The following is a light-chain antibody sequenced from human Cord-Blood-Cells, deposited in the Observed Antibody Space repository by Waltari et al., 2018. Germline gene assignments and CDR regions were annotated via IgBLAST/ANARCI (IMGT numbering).Light chain of an antibody. V-gene: IGLV2-23*01. CDR3: CSYAGSSTWV. CDR2: EGS. J-gene: IGLJ3*02. CDR1: SSAVGSYNL. Sequence: QSALTQPASASGSPGQSITLSCTGTSSAVGSYNLVSWYQQHPGKAPKLIIYEGSKRPSGVSNRFSGSKSGNTASLTISGLQAEDEADYYCCSYAGSSTWVFGGGTKLTVL.